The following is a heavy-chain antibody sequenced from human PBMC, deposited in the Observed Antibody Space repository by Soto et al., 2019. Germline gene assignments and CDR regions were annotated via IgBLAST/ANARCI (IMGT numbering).Heavy chain of an antibody. J-gene: IGHJ4*02. V-gene: IGHV5-10-1*01. Sequence: PGESLKISCKGSGYSFTSYWISWVRQMPGKGLEWMGRIDPSDSYTNYSPSFQGHVTISADKSISTAYLQWSGLQASGTAMYYCARHAAYSSSWYVDYWGQGTLVTVSS. D-gene: IGHD6-13*01. CDR2: IDPSDSYT. CDR3: ARHAAYSSSWYVDY. CDR1: GYSFTSYW.